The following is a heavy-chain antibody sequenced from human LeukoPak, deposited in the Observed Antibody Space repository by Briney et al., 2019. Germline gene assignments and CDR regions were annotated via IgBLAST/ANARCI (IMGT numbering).Heavy chain of an antibody. CDR2: IKQDGSEK. CDR1: GFTFSSYW. V-gene: IGHV3-7*01. D-gene: IGHD2-2*01. CDR3: AGSVYCSSTSCARFDP. Sequence: GGPLRLSCAASGFTFSSYWMSWVRQAPGKGLEWVANIKQDGSEKYYVDSVKGRFTISRDNAKNSLYLQMNSLRAEDTAVYYCAGSVYCSSTSCARFDPWGQGTLVTVSS. J-gene: IGHJ5*02.